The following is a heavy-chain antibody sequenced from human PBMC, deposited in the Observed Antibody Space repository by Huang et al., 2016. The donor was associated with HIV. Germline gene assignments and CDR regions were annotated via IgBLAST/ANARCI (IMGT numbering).Heavy chain of an antibody. CDR1: IFTFSTSA. D-gene: IGHD3-3*01. J-gene: IGHJ4*02. CDR2: ISGSGSST. CDR3: AKGSERSLTGPKYQYYFDY. V-gene: IGHV3-23*01. Sequence: VQLLESGGGLVQTGGSLRLSCAASIFTFSTSAMSWVRQAPGKGLEWVSGISGSGSSTYYADSVKGRFTISRDNSGNTLYLQMKSLRVEDTAIYYCAKGSERSLTGPKYQYYFDYWGQGTLVTVSS.